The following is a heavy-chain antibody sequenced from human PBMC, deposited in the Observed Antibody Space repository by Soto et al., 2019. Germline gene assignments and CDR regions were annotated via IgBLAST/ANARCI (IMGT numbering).Heavy chain of an antibody. CDR1: GYTFTSYG. J-gene: IGHJ4*02. CDR3: ARVNPTNDYGDSLDY. Sequence: EASVKVSCKASGYTFTSYGISWVRQAPGQGLEWMGWIGAYNGNTNYAQKLQGRVTMTTDTSTSTAYMELRSLRSDDTAVYYCARVNPTNDYGDSLDYWGQGTLVTVSS. D-gene: IGHD4-17*01. V-gene: IGHV1-18*01. CDR2: IGAYNGNT.